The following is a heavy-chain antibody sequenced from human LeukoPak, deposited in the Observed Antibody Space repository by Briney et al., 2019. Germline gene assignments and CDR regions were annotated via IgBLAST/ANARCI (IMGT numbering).Heavy chain of an antibody. CDR3: ARGSLYYYDSSGYYEQNDY. J-gene: IGHJ4*02. V-gene: IGHV3-11*04. D-gene: IGHD3-22*01. CDR2: ISSSGSTI. Sequence: GGSLRLSCAASGFTFSDYYMSWIRQAPGKGLEWVSYISSSGSTIYYADSVKGRFTISRDNAKNSLYLQMNSLRAEDTAVYYCARGSLYYYDSSGYYEQNDYRGQGTLVTVSS. CDR1: GFTFSDYY.